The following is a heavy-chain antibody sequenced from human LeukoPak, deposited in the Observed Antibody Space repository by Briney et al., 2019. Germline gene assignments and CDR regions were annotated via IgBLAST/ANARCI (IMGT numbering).Heavy chain of an antibody. V-gene: IGHV4-59*08. J-gene: IGHJ3*02. CDR2: IYYSGST. D-gene: IGHD1-26*01. CDR1: GGSISSYY. CDR3: ARTLIVGATFDAFDI. Sequence: PSETLSLTCTVSGGSISSYYWSWLRQPPGKGLEWIGYIYYSGSTNYNPSLKSRVTISVDTSKNQFSLKLSSVTAADTAVYYCARTLIVGATFDAFDIWGQGTMVTVSS.